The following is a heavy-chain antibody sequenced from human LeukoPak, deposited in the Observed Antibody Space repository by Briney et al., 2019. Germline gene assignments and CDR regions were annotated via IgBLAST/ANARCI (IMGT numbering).Heavy chain of an antibody. CDR3: ATHGSAHYYMDV. CDR1: GFCFSNYG. J-gene: IGHJ6*03. Sequence: GGSLRLSCAASGFCFSNYGMHWVRQAPGKGLEWVAFIRFDGTDEFYADSVKGRFTTSRDNSKNTLHLQMNSLRAEDTAVYYCATHGSAHYYMDVWGKGTTVTISS. V-gene: IGHV3-30*02. D-gene: IGHD2-2*03. CDR2: IRFDGTDE.